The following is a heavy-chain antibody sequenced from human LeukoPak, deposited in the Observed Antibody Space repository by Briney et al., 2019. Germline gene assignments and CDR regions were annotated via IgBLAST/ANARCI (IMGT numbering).Heavy chain of an antibody. CDR1: GFTFSSYE. CDR3: ARDRDTTGTTGFASDI. D-gene: IGHD1-1*01. CDR2: ISSSGSTI. Sequence: PGRSLRLSCAASGFTFSSYEMIWVRQAPGKGLERVSYISSSGSTIYYADSVKGRFTISRDNARSALFLQMNSLRADDTAAYYCARDRDTTGTTGFASDIWGQGTMVTVSS. V-gene: IGHV3-48*03. J-gene: IGHJ3*02.